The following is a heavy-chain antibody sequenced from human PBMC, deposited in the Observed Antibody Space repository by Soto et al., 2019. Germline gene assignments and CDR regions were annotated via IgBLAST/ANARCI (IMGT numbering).Heavy chain of an antibody. J-gene: IGHJ3*02. Sequence: GASVKVSCKASGYTFTSYAMHWVRQAPGQRLEWMGWINAGNGNTKYSQKFQGRVTITRDTSASTAYMELSSLRSEDTAVYYCARVPSGWYESDAFDIWGQGTMVTVSS. CDR3: ARVPSGWYESDAFDI. CDR1: GYTFTSYA. V-gene: IGHV1-3*01. CDR2: INAGNGNT. D-gene: IGHD6-19*01.